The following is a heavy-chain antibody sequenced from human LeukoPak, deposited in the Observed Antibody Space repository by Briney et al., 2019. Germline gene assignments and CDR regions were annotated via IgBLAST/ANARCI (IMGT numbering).Heavy chain of an antibody. D-gene: IGHD3-22*01. J-gene: IGHJ3*02. CDR1: GGSTTSSNW. CDR3: ARVVAEGDSSGYYAFDI. CDR2: IYYSGST. Sequence: SETLSLTCAVSGGSTTSSNWWSWVRQPPGKGLEWIGYIYYSGSTNYNPSLKSRVTISVDTSKNQFSLKLSSVTAADTAVYYCARVVAEGDSSGYYAFDIWGQGTMVTVSS. V-gene: IGHV4-4*02.